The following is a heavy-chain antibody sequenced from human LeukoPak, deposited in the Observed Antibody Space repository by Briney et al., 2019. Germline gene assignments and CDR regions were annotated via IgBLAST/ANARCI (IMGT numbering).Heavy chain of an antibody. Sequence: GGSLRLSCAASGFTFSNYAMIWVRQAPGKGLEWVSGISVSGANTYYADSVKGRFTISRDNSKNTLYLQMSSLRAVDTAVYYCAKDASTTLTTVWYFDVWGRGTLVTVSS. CDR1: GFTFSNYA. V-gene: IGHV3-23*01. CDR3: AKDASTTLTTVWYFDV. J-gene: IGHJ2*01. CDR2: ISVSGANT. D-gene: IGHD4-17*01.